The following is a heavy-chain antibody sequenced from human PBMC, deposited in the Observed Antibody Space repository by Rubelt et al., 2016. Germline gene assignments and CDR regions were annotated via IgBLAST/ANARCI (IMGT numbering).Heavy chain of an antibody. V-gene: IGHV4-4*07. CDR1: GGSISSYY. J-gene: IGHJ4*02. CDR2: IYTSGST. CDR3: ARNYDSWSGYYDY. D-gene: IGHD3-3*01. Sequence: QVQLQESGPGLVKPSETLSLTCTVSGGSISSYYWSWIRQPAGKGLEWIGRIYTSGSTNYNPSRKSRVTRSVDTAKNQVSQKLSCVTAADTAVYYCARNYDSWSGYYDYWGQGTLVTVSS.